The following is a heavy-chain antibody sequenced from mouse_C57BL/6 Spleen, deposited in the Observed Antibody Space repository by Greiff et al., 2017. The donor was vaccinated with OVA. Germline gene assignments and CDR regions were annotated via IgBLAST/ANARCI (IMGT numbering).Heavy chain of an antibody. J-gene: IGHJ1*03. D-gene: IGHD1-1*02. CDR2: ISYDGSN. V-gene: IGHV3-6*01. CDR3: ARDQGGYYWYFDV. Sequence: ESGPGLVKPSQSLSLTCSVTGYSITSGYYWNWIRQFPGNTLEWMGYISYDGSNNYNPSLNNRISITRDTSKNQFFLKLNSVTTEDTATYYCARDQGGYYWYFDVWGTGTTVTVSS. CDR1: GYSITSGYY.